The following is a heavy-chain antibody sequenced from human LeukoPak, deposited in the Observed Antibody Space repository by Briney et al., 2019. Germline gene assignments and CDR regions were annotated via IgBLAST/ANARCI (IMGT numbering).Heavy chain of an antibody. CDR1: GYTLTELS. Sequence: ASVKVSCKVSGYTLTELSMHWVRQAPGKGLEWMGGFDPEDGETIYAQKFQGRVTMTEDTSTDKAYMELSSLRSEDTSVYYCATGLELRTWHMDVWGKGTTVTVSS. J-gene: IGHJ6*03. V-gene: IGHV1-24*01. D-gene: IGHD1-7*01. CDR2: FDPEDGET. CDR3: ATGLELRTWHMDV.